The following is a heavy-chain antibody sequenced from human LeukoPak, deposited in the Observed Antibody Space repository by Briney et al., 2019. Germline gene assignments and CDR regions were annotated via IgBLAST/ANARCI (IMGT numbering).Heavy chain of an antibody. CDR1: GGSISSSSYY. Sequence: SETLSLTCTVSGGSISSSSYYWGWIRQPPGKGLEWIGSIYYSGSTYYNPSLKSRVTISVDTSKNQFSLKLSSVTAADTAVYYCASYSYSSGWYYDYWGQGTLVTVSS. J-gene: IGHJ4*02. D-gene: IGHD6-19*01. CDR3: ASYSYSSGWYYDY. V-gene: IGHV4-39*07. CDR2: IYYSGST.